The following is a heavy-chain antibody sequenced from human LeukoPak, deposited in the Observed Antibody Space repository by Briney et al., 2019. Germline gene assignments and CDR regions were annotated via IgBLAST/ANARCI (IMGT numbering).Heavy chain of an antibody. V-gene: IGHV4-34*01. Sequence: SETLSLTCAVYGGSFSGYYWSWIRQPPGKGLEWIGEINHSGSTNYNPSLKSRVTISVDTSKNQFSLKLSSVTAADTAVYYCARDARFLEWLAFDYWGQGTLVTVSS. D-gene: IGHD3-3*01. CDR2: INHSGST. CDR1: GGSFSGYY. CDR3: ARDARFLEWLAFDY. J-gene: IGHJ4*02.